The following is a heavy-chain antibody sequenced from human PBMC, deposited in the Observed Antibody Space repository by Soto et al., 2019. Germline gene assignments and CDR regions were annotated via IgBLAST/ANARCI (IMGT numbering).Heavy chain of an antibody. CDR3: ARWYSSSWAYFDY. D-gene: IGHD6-13*01. V-gene: IGHV3-30*09. CDR1: GFTFSSYA. CDR2: ISYDGGSK. J-gene: IGHJ4*02. Sequence: ESGGGVVQPGRSLRLSCAASGFTFSSYAMHWVRQAPGKGLEWVAVISYDGGSKYYADSVKGRLAISRDNSKNTLYLQMNSLRAEDTAVYYCARWYSSSWAYFDYWGQGTLVTVSS.